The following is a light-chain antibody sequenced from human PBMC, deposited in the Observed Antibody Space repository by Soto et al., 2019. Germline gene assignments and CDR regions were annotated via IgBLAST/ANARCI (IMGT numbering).Light chain of an antibody. CDR3: ISSTTTTSLVV. Sequence: QSALTQPASGSGSPGQAITISRSGTSSDIGDYNYVSWYQQYPGKVLKLVIYDVSHRPPGVSNRFSGSKSGNTASLTISGLQAEDEADYYCISSTTTTSLVVFGGGTKLTVL. CDR2: DVS. CDR1: SSDIGDYNY. J-gene: IGLJ3*02. V-gene: IGLV2-14*01.